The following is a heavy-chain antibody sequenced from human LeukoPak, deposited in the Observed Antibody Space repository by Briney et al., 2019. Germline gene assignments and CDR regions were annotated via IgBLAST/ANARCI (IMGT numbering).Heavy chain of an antibody. CDR3: AKDIYRSQLWLAAYYFDY. CDR2: ISYDGSDK. Sequence: PGGSLRLSCAASEFTFSNYGMHWVRQAPGKGLEWVAVISYDGSDKYYADSAKGRFTISRDNSKNTLYLQMNSLRAEDTAVYYCAKDIYRSQLWLAAYYFDYWGQGTLVTVSS. V-gene: IGHV3-30*18. D-gene: IGHD5-18*01. J-gene: IGHJ4*02. CDR1: EFTFSNYG.